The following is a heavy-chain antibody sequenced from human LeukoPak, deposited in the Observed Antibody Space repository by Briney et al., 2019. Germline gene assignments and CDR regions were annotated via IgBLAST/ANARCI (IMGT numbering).Heavy chain of an antibody. CDR2: ISYDGSNK. CDR1: GFTFSSYA. J-gene: IGHJ4*02. Sequence: PGGSLRLSCAASGFTFSSYAMHWVRQAPGKGLEWVAVISYDGSNKYYADSVKGRFTISRDNSKNTLYLQMNSLRAEDTAVYYCARDCYYDSSGILDYWGQGTLVTVSS. V-gene: IGHV3-30-3*01. CDR3: ARDCYYDSSGILDY. D-gene: IGHD3-22*01.